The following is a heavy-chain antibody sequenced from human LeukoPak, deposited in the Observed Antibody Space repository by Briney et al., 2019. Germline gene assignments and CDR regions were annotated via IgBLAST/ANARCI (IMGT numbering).Heavy chain of an antibody. D-gene: IGHD6-13*01. J-gene: IGHJ6*03. CDR3: ARVGGMAYYMDV. Sequence: SETLSLTYAVYGGSFSGYYWSWIRQPPGKGLEWIGEINHSGSTNYNPSLKSRVTISVDTSKNQFSLKLSSVTAADTAVYYCARVGGMAYYMDVWGKGTTVTVSS. CDR1: GGSFSGYY. CDR2: INHSGST. V-gene: IGHV4-34*01.